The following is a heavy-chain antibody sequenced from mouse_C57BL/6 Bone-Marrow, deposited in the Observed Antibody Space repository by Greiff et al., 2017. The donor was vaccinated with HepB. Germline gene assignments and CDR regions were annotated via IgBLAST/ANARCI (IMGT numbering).Heavy chain of an antibody. V-gene: IGHV1-81*01. CDR3: APKGYYYGSSYDFDY. D-gene: IGHD1-1*01. CDR1: GYTFTSYG. J-gene: IGHJ2*01. Sequence: VHLVESGAELARPGASVKLSCKASGYTFTSYGISWVKQRTGQGLEWIGEIYPRSGNTYYNEKFKGKATLTADKSSSTAYMELRSLTSEDSAVYFCAPKGYYYGSSYDFDYWGQGTTLTVSS. CDR2: IYPRSGNT.